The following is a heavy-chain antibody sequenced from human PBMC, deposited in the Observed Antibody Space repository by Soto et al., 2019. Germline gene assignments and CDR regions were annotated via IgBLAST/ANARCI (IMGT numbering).Heavy chain of an antibody. J-gene: IGHJ5*02. CDR1: GAFLNNFF. Sequence: QVQLQESGPGLVRPSETLSLTCTVSGAFLNNFFWSWIRQTPGTGLEWIGYVSQGWAAAYLAEGETTVYVPALARRATITLDLPKNQFSLRLTSVTGADPAVYYCARDRGGITVSSKPLGEWFDPRGQGTLVTVSS. D-gene: IGHD3-16*01. CDR3: ARDRGGITVSSKPLGEWFDP. CDR2: VSQGWAAAYLAEGETT. V-gene: IGHV4-59*01.